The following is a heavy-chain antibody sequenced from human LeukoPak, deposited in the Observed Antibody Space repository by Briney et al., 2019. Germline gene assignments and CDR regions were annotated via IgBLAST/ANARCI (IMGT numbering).Heavy chain of an antibody. V-gene: IGHV1-8*01. D-gene: IGHD6-13*01. Sequence: ASVKVSCKASGYTFTSYDINWVRQTTAPGLEWMGWMKPNSGNTGYAQKFQGRVTMTRNTSISTAYMELSSLRSEDTAVYYCARGRAQKNIAAAAKGVGFDYWGQGTLVTVSS. CDR2: MKPNSGNT. CDR1: GYTFTSYD. CDR3: ARGRAQKNIAAAAKGVGFDY. J-gene: IGHJ4*02.